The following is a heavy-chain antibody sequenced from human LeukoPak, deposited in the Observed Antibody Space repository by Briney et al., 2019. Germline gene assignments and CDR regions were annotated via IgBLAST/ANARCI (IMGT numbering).Heavy chain of an antibody. V-gene: IGHV4-30-4*01. CDR3: AGLGYTDRYYYGLDV. J-gene: IGHJ6*04. Sequence: SQTLSLTCTVSGGSISSGDYYWSWIRQPPGKGLEWIGYTYYSGNTYYNPSLKSRVTISVDTSKNQFSLKLSSVTAADTAVYYCAGLGYTDRYYYGLDVWGKGTTVTVSS. D-gene: IGHD2-15*01. CDR2: TYYSGNT. CDR1: GGSISSGDYY.